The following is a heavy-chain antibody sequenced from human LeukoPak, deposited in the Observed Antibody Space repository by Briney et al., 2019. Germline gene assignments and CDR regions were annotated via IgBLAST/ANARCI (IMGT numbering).Heavy chain of an antibody. CDR1: GFTFSSYW. V-gene: IGHV3-7*01. CDR2: IKQDGSGK. Sequence: PGGSLRLSCAASGFTFSSYWMSWVRQAPGKGLEWVADIKQDGSGKYYVVSVKGRFTISRDNAKNSLYLQMNSLRAEDTAVYYCARESNTYYYGSGSYYPQYYYYYGMDVWGQGTTVTVSS. CDR3: ARESNTYYYGSGSYYPQYYYYYGMDV. D-gene: IGHD3-10*01. J-gene: IGHJ6*02.